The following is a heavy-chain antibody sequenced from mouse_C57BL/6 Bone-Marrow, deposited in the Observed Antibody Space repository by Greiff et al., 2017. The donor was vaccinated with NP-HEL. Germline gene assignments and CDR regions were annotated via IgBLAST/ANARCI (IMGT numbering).Heavy chain of an antibody. D-gene: IGHD1-1*01. CDR1: GYTFTSYW. Sequence: EVQLQQSGTVLARPGASVKMSCKTSGYTFTSYWMHWVKQRPGQGLEWIGAIYPGNSDTSYNQKFKGKAKLTAVTSASTAYMELSSLTNEDSAVYYCTRSLYYGSSYDWYFDVWGTGTTVTVSS. J-gene: IGHJ1*03. CDR3: TRSLYYGSSYDWYFDV. V-gene: IGHV1-5*01. CDR2: IYPGNSDT.